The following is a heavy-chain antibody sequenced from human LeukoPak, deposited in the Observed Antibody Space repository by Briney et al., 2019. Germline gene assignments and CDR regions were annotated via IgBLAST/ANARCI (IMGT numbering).Heavy chain of an antibody. CDR1: GGTFSSYT. V-gene: IGHV1-69*02. J-gene: IGHJ4*02. D-gene: IGHD5-24*01. Sequence: SVKVSCKASGGTFSSYTISWVRQAPGQGLEWMGRIIPITGITNYAQKFQGRVTITADKSTSTAYMELSSLRSEDTAVYYCANNVRPGYSYWGQGTLVTVSS. CDR3: ANNVRPGYSY. CDR2: IIPITGIT.